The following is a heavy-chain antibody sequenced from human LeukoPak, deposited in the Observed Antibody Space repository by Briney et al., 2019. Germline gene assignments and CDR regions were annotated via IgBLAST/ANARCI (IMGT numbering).Heavy chain of an antibody. V-gene: IGHV1-45*02. CDR3: ARSSTGTSGFDY. D-gene: IGHD1-1*01. CDR1: GYTFTYRY. Sequence: ASVKVSCKASGYTFTYRYLHWVRQAPGQALEWMGWITPFNGNTNYAQKFQDRVTITRDRSMSTAYMELSSLRSEDTAMYYCARSSTGTSGFDYWGQGTLVTVSS. CDR2: ITPFNGNT. J-gene: IGHJ4*02.